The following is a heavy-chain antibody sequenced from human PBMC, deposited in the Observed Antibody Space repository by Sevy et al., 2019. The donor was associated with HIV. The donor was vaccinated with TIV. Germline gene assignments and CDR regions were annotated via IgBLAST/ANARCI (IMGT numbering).Heavy chain of an antibody. CDR1: GGSFSGYY. Sequence: SETLSLTCAVYGGSFSGYYWSWIRQPPGKGLEWIGEINHSGSTNYNPSLKSRVTISVDTSKNQFSLKLGSVTAADTAVYYCARHCSGTSCSHAFDIWGQGTMVTVSS. J-gene: IGHJ3*02. D-gene: IGHD2-2*01. CDR3: ARHCSGTSCSHAFDI. CDR2: INHSGST. V-gene: IGHV4-34*01.